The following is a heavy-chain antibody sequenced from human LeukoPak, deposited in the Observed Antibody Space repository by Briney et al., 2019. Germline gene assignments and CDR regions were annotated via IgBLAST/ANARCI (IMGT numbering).Heavy chain of an antibody. CDR2: MYYAVSF. CDR1: GGSISSSSYY. D-gene: IGHD7-27*01. J-gene: IGHJ4*02. V-gene: IGHV4-39*07. CDR3: ARFNGDVSTYYFDY. Sequence: SETLSLTCTVSGGSISSSSYYWGWIRQPPGKGLEWIGSMYYAVSFYYNPSLKSRVTISVDTSKNQFSLKLSSVTAADTAVYYCARFNGDVSTYYFDYWGQGTLVTVSS.